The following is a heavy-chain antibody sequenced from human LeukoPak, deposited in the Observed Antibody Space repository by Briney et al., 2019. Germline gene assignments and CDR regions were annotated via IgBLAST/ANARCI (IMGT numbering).Heavy chain of an antibody. CDR1: GGSISSGSYY. CDR3: ARGYWFYFDY. Sequence: SETLPLTCTVSGGSISSGSYYWSWIRQPAGKGLEWIGRIYISGRTTYNPSLKSRVTISADTSKNQFSLKLISVTAADTAVYYCARGYWFYFDYWGQGTLVTVSS. D-gene: IGHD2-8*02. CDR2: IYISGRT. V-gene: IGHV4-61*02. J-gene: IGHJ4*02.